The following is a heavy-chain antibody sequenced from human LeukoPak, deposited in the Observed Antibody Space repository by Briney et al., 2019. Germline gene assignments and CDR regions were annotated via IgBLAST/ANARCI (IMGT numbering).Heavy chain of an antibody. J-gene: IGHJ4*02. CDR3: AKEYSSGWYVIDN. CDR2: ISVSGGST. D-gene: IGHD6-19*01. CDR1: GFTFSSNA. Sequence: PGGSLRLSCAASGFTFSSNAMSWVRQAPGKGLEWVSGISVSGGSTYYADSVKGRFTISRDNSKNTLYVQMNSLRAEDTAVHYCAKEYSSGWYVIDNWGQGTLVTVSS. V-gene: IGHV3-23*01.